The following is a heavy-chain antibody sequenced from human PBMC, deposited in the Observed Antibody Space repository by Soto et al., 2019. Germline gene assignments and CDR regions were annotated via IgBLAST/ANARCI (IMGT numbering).Heavy chain of an antibody. CDR1: GGTFCSYA. V-gene: IGHV1-69*12. J-gene: IGHJ4*02. CDR2: IVPIVDTS. D-gene: IGHD2-15*01. Sequence: QVQLVQSGAEVRQPASSVKVSCKTSGGTFCSYAISWVRQAPGQGLEWMGGIVPIVDTSTYAQKFQGRVTITADESTSTVYMELSSLRSDDTAVYYCLRVVAIPGFPDNWGQGTLVTVSS. CDR3: LRVVAIPGFPDN.